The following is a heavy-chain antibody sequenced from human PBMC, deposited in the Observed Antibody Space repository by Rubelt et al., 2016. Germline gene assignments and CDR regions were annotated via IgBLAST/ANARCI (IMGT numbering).Heavy chain of an antibody. J-gene: IGHJ3*02. CDR3: ASLDQLLFGACDI. V-gene: IGHV4-34*01. CDR2: INHSGST. D-gene: IGHD2-2*01. Sequence: WSWIRQPPGKGLEWIGEINHSGSTNYNPSLKSRVTISVDTSKNQFSLKLSSVTAADTAVYYCASLDQLLFGACDIWGQGTMVTVSS.